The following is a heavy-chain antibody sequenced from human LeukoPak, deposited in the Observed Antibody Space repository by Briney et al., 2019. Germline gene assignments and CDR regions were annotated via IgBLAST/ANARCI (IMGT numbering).Heavy chain of an antibody. Sequence: GASVKVSCKASGYTFTDYNLHWVRQAPGEGVEWMGWINPKSGGTKFAQKHQGGVTMTADTSIDTAYLELSNLKSDDTAIYYCARSSGGWPLYFDCWGQGTLVTVSS. J-gene: IGHJ4*02. CDR3: ARSSGGWPLYFDC. V-gene: IGHV1-2*02. CDR1: GYTFTDYN. D-gene: IGHD6-19*01. CDR2: INPKSGGT.